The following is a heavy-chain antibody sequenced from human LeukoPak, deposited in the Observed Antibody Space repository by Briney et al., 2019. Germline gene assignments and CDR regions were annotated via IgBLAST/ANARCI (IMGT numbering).Heavy chain of an antibody. D-gene: IGHD6-13*01. CDR1: GYTFTGYY. CDR2: INPNSGGT. Sequence: GASVKVSCKASGYTFTGYYMHWVRQAPGQGLEWMGWINPNSGGTNYAQKFQGRVTMTRDTSISTAYMELSRLRSDDTAVYYCARVRRIADLGQWEGPREYFQHWGQGTPVTVSS. CDR3: ARVRRIADLGQWEGPREYFQH. V-gene: IGHV1-2*02. J-gene: IGHJ1*01.